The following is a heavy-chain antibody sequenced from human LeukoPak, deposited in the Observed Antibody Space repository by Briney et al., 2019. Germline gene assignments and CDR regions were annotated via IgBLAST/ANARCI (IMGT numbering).Heavy chain of an antibody. V-gene: IGHV1-69*04. CDR1: GGTFSSYA. CDR3: ARVGRYSSQSVFDY. D-gene: IGHD6-13*01. Sequence: SVKVSCKASGGTFSSYAISWVRQAPGQGLEWVGRIIPILGIANYAQKFQGRVTITADKSTSTAYMELSSLRSEDTAVYYCARVGRYSSQSVFDYWGQGTLVTVSS. J-gene: IGHJ4*02. CDR2: IIPILGIA.